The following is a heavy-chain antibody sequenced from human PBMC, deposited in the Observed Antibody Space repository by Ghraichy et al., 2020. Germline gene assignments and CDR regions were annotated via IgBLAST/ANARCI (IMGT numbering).Heavy chain of an antibody. D-gene: IGHD3-16*01. CDR1: GFTFSSYA. V-gene: IGHV3-23*01. CDR3: AKDGSYYDYVWGSGAFDY. J-gene: IGHJ4*02. Sequence: GESLNISCAASGFTFSSYAMSWVRQAPGKGLEWVSAISGSGGSTYYADSVKGRFTISRDNSKNTLYLQMNGLRAEDTAVYYCAKDGSYYDYVWGSGAFDYWGQGTLVTVSS. CDR2: ISGSGGST.